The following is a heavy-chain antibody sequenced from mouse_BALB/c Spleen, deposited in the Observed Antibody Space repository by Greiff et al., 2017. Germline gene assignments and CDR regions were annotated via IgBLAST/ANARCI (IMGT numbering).Heavy chain of an antibody. Sequence: VQLQQSGAELVRSGASVKLSCTASGFNIKDYYMHWVKQRPEQGLEWIGWIDPENGDTEYAPKFQGKATMTADTSSNTAYLQLSSLTSEDTAVYYCNQQLELQMDYWGQGTSGTVSS. V-gene: IGHV14-4*02. CDR1: GFNIKDYY. D-gene: IGHD3-1*01. CDR2: IDPENGDT. CDR3: NQQLELQMDY. J-gene: IGHJ4*01.